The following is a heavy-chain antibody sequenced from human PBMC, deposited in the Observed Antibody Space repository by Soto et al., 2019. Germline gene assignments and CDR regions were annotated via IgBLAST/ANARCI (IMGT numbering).Heavy chain of an antibody. CDR1: GGSISSGGYY. CDR3: ARETDRLWFGELSDYYYGMDV. D-gene: IGHD3-10*01. Sequence: TSETLSLTCTVSGGSISSGGYYWSWIRQHPGKGLEWIGYIYYSGSTYYNPSLKSRVTISVDTSKNQFSLKLSSVTAADTAVYYCARETDRLWFGELSDYYYGMDVWGQGTTVT. CDR2: IYYSGST. V-gene: IGHV4-31*03. J-gene: IGHJ6*02.